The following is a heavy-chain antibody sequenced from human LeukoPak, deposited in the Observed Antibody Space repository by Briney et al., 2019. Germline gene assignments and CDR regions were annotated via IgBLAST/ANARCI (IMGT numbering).Heavy chain of an antibody. Sequence: ASVKVSCKASGYTFTGYYMHWVRQAPGQGLEWMGWINPNSGGTNYAQKFQGRVTMTRDTSISTAYMELSRLRSDDTAVHYCASMIVVVDAFDIWGQGTMVTVSS. V-gene: IGHV1-2*02. J-gene: IGHJ3*02. CDR1: GYTFTGYY. CDR3: ASMIVVVDAFDI. D-gene: IGHD3-22*01. CDR2: INPNSGGT.